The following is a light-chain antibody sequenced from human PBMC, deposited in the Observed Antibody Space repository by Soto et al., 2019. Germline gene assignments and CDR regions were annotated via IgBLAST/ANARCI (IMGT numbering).Light chain of an antibody. Sequence: QSALTQPPSASGSPGQSVTISCTGTSSDIGGYDYVSWYQQHPGKAPKLIIYEVSKRPSGVPDRFSGSKSGNTASLTVSGLQAEDEADYYCATWDDRLNVYVFGTGTKLTVL. J-gene: IGLJ1*01. CDR2: EVS. CDR1: SSDIGGYDY. CDR3: ATWDDRLNVYV. V-gene: IGLV2-8*01.